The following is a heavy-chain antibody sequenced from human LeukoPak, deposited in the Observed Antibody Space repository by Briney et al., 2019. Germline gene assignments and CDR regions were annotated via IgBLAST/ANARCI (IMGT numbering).Heavy chain of an antibody. CDR2: ISSSGSTI. D-gene: IGHD7-27*01. J-gene: IGHJ4*02. Sequence: GGSLRLSCAASGFTFSDYYMSWIRQAPGKGLEWVSYISSSGSTIYYADSVKGRFTMSRDNSKNSLYLQMNSLRAEDTAVYYCAREGTNWDFDYWGQGTLVTVSS. V-gene: IGHV3-11*04. CDR3: AREGTNWDFDY. CDR1: GFTFSDYY.